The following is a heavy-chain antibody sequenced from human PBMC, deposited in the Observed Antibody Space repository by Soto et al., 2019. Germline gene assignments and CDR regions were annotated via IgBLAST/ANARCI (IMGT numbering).Heavy chain of an antibody. CDR1: GLTFSGHW. D-gene: IGHD2-8*02. CDR3: TSRPSGMTPPGAPAWYYFDS. J-gene: IGHJ4*02. Sequence: PVGSLRLSCAASGLTFSGHWMTWVRQTPGEGLQWVAAIKPDGSETFYVDSVKGRFTISRDNARNSLFLQMDSLRAEDTAVYYCTSRPSGMTPPGAPAWYYFDSWGQGTLVTVSS. CDR2: IKPDGSET. V-gene: IGHV3-7*03.